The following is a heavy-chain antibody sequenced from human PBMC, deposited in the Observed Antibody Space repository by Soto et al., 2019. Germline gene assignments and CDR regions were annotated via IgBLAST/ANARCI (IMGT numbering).Heavy chain of an antibody. D-gene: IGHD2-2*01. CDR3: ARGWDIVLVPAATNLGY. CDR2: IWYDGSNK. Sequence: GGSLRLSCAASGFTFSSYGMHWVRQAPGKGLEWVAVIWYDGSNKYYADSVKGRFTISRDNSKNTLYLQMNSLRAEDTAVYYCARGWDIVLVPAATNLGYWGQGTLVTVSS. V-gene: IGHV3-33*01. CDR1: GFTFSSYG. J-gene: IGHJ4*02.